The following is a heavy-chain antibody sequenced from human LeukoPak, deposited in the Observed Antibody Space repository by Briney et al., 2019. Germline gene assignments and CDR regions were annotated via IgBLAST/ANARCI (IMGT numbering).Heavy chain of an antibody. Sequence: PGGSLRLSCAASGFTFSSYGMHWVRQAPGKGLEWVAFIRYDGSNKYYADSVKGRFTISRDNSKNTLYLQMNSLRAEDTAVYYCARDKRYYYGSGAFDIWGQGTMVTVSS. CDR3: ARDKRYYYGSGAFDI. J-gene: IGHJ3*02. CDR2: IRYDGSNK. CDR1: GFTFSSYG. V-gene: IGHV3-30*02. D-gene: IGHD3-22*01.